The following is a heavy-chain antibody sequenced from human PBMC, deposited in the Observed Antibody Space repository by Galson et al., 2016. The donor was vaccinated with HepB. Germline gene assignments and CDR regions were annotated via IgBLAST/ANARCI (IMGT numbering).Heavy chain of an antibody. J-gene: IGHJ5*02. CDR3: ARTPSLTTGCFDP. Sequence: SVKVSCKASGYTFTNSAIHWVRQAPGQSLEWMGWINAGNGNTNYSPKLQGRVTITRDTSATTAYMDLSSLRSEDTAVYYCARTPSLTTGCFDPWGQGTLVTVSS. CDR1: GYTFTNSA. V-gene: IGHV1-3*01. D-gene: IGHD4-17*01. CDR2: INAGNGNT.